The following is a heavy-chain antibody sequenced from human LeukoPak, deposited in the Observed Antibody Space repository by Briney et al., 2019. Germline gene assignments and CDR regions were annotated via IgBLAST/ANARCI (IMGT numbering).Heavy chain of an antibody. J-gene: IGHJ4*02. Sequence: GGSLRLSCAASGFSFSSYGMSWVRQAPGKGLEWVSAISGSGVSTHYADSVKGRFTISRDNVKNTLYLQMNSLRAEDTAVYYCAKEGYHYDNSDWGQGTLVTVSS. D-gene: IGHD3-22*01. CDR2: ISGSGVST. V-gene: IGHV3-23*01. CDR3: AKEGYHYDNSD. CDR1: GFSFSSYG.